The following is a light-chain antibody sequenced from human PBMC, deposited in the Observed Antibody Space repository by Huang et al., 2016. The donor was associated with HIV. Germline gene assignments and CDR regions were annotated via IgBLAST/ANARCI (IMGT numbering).Light chain of an antibody. CDR1: QSIDSY. Sequence: GDRVTITCWASQSIDSYLAWYQQKPGKAPKLLIYDASSLDSGVPSRFSGSGSGTEFTLTISSLQPDNFATYYCQQYHSYPGTFGQGTKVEIK. V-gene: IGKV1-5*01. J-gene: IGKJ1*01. CDR3: QQYHSYPGT. CDR2: DAS.